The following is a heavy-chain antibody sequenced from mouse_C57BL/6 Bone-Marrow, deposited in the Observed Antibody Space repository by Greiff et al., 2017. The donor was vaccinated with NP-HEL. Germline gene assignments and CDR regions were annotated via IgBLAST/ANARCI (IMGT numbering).Heavy chain of an antibody. CDR1: GFTFSSYA. CDR2: ISSGGDYI. D-gene: IGHD1-1*01. CDR3: TRASSYYYAMDY. Sequence: EVQLVESGEGLVKPGGSLKLSCAASGFTFSSYAMSWVRQTPEKRLEWVAYISSGGDYIYYADTVKGRFTISRDNARNTLYLQMSSLKSEDTAMYYCTRASSYYYAMDYWGQGTSVTVSS. V-gene: IGHV5-9-1*02. J-gene: IGHJ4*01.